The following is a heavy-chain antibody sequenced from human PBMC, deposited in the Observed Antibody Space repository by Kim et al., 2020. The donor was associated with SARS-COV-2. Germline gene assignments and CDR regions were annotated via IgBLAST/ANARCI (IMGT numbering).Heavy chain of an antibody. CDR2: IGDGEGNFLT. CDR3: AKGGGGDHWY. D-gene: IGHD2-21*02. V-gene: IGHV3-23*01. CDR1: GFTFSSSA. Sequence: GGSLRLSCAASGFTFSSSAMSWVRQAPGKGLDWVSMIGDGEGNFLTSSADSVKGRFIISRDNSKNTLYLQMNNLRSEDTAVYYCAKGGGGDHWYWGQGTLVTVSS. J-gene: IGHJ4*02.